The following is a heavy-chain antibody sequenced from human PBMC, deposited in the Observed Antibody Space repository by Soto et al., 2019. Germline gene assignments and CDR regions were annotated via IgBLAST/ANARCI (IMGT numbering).Heavy chain of an antibody. CDR1: GGSISSGGYY. V-gene: IGHV4-31*03. CDR3: ARANVDTAMISY. CDR2: ISYSGST. J-gene: IGHJ4*02. Sequence: SETLSLTCTVSGGSISSGGYYWRWIRQHPGKGLQWIGYISYSGSTYYNHSLKSRVTISLDTSKKQFSLKLSSVTAADTAVYYCARANVDTAMISYCGQGTLVTVSS. D-gene: IGHD5-18*01.